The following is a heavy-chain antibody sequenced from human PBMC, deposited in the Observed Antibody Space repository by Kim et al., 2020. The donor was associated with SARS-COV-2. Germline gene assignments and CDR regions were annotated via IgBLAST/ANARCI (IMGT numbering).Heavy chain of an antibody. CDR2: IFGTA. D-gene: IGHD3-10*01. V-gene: IGHV1-69*01. Sequence: IFGTANYAQKFQGRVTITADESTSTAYMELSSLRSEDTAVYYCAREFGDYWGQGTLVTVSS. J-gene: IGHJ4*02. CDR3: AREFGDY.